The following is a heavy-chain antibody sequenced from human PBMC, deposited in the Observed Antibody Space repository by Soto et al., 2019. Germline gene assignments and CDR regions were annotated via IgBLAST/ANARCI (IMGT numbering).Heavy chain of an antibody. CDR3: ARDGRLAYSYYYDSSGYTPGMDV. D-gene: IGHD3-22*01. J-gene: IGHJ6*02. Sequence: QVQLLQSGAEVKKPGASVKVSCKASGYTFTSYGISWVRQAPGQGLEWMGWISAYNGNTNYAQKLQGRVTMTTDTSTSTAYMELRSLRSDDTAVYYCARDGRLAYSYYYDSSGYTPGMDVWGQGTTVTVSS. CDR1: GYTFTSYG. CDR2: ISAYNGNT. V-gene: IGHV1-18*01.